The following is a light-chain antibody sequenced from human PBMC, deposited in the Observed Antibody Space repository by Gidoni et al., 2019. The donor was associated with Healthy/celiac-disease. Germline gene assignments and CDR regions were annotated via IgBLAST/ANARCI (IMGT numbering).Light chain of an antibody. V-gene: IGKV3-11*01. J-gene: IGKJ4*01. CDR3: QQRSNWPLLT. CDR1: PRVSTY. Sequence: IVLTHSPSTLSLSPGERATLSCRASPRVSTYLAWYQQKPGQATRLLIYDASNRATGIPARFSGRGSGTDFTLTISSLEPEDFAVYYCQQRSNWPLLTFGGGTKVEIK. CDR2: DAS.